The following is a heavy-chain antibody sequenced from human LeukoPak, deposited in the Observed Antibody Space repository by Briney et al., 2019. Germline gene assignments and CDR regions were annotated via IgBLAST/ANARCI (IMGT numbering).Heavy chain of an antibody. J-gene: IGHJ4*02. D-gene: IGHD1-26*01. V-gene: IGHV1-2*02. CDR1: GYTFTGYY. CDR3: GRGWIAAWELLV. Sequence: GPSVKVSCKASGYTFTGYYMHWVRQAPGQGLEWMGWINPNSGGTNYAQKFQGRVTMTRDTSISTAYMDLGRLRSDDTAVYYCGRGWIAAWELLVWGQGTLVTVSS. CDR2: INPNSGGT.